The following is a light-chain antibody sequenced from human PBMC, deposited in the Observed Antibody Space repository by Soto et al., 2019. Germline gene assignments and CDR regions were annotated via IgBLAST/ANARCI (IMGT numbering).Light chain of an antibody. V-gene: IGKV3-20*01. CDR1: QTVSSNY. CDR3: QQYTGPPTT. CDR2: VAS. Sequence: EVVMTQSPATLSVSPGERATLSCRASQTVSSNYLAWCQQRPGQAPRLLIYVASTRAAGIPDRFSGSGSGTDFTLTIPRIEPEDSAVYFCQQYTGPPTTVGQGTRRE. J-gene: IGKJ5*01.